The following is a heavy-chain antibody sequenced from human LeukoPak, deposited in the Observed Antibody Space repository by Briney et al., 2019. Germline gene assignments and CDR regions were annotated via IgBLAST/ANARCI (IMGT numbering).Heavy chain of an antibody. CDR2: IYPGDSDT. Sequence: GGALEISRKGFGYPYTSYWIGLVRPMPGKGLEWMGIIYPGDSDTRYSPSFQGQITISADKSISTAYLQWSSLKASDTAMYYCARRGFCSGGSCYSHAFDFWGQGTMVTVSS. J-gene: IGHJ3*01. CDR3: ARRGFCSGGSCYSHAFDF. D-gene: IGHD2-15*01. V-gene: IGHV5-51*01. CDR1: GYPYTSYW.